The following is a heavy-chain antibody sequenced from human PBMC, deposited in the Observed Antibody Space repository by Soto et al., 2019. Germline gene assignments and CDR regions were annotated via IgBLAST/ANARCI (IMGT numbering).Heavy chain of an antibody. CDR1: GYTFTSYG. Sequence: GASVKVSCKASGYTFTSYGISWVRQAPGQGLEWMGWISAYNGNTNYAQKLQGRVTMTTDTSTSTAYMELRSLRSDDTAVYYCARGIVVVVAATRDFDYWGQGTLVTVSS. CDR3: ARGIVVVVAATRDFDY. J-gene: IGHJ4*02. V-gene: IGHV1-18*01. CDR2: ISAYNGNT. D-gene: IGHD2-15*01.